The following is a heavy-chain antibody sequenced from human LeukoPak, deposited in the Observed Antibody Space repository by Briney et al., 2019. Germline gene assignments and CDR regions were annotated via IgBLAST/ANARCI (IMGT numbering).Heavy chain of an antibody. V-gene: IGHV4-38-2*02. D-gene: IGHD5-12*01. CDR2: IYHSGST. CDR1: GYSISSGYY. J-gene: IGHJ4*02. CDR3: AREVHSGYDGWPFDY. Sequence: PSETLSLTCTVSGYSISSGYYWGWIRQPPGKGLEWIGGIYHSGSTYYNPSLKSRVTISVDTSKNQFSLKLSSVTAADTAVYYCAREVHSGYDGWPFDYWGQGTLVTVSS.